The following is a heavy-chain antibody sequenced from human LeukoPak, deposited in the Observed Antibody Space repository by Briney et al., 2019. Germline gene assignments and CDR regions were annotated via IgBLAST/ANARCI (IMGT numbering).Heavy chain of an antibody. CDR3: ARGLRITMVRGVSFPDY. V-gene: IGHV4-34*01. J-gene: IGHJ4*02. CDR2: INHSGST. Sequence: SETLSLTCAVYGGSFSGYYWSWIRQPPGKGLEWIGEINHSGSTNYNPSLKSRVSISVDTSKNQFSLKLSSVTAADTAVYYCARGLRITMVRGVSFPDYWGQGTLVTVSS. CDR1: GGSFSGYY. D-gene: IGHD3-10*01.